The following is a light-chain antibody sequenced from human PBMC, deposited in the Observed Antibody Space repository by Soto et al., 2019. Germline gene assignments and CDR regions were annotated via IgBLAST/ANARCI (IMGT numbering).Light chain of an antibody. Sequence: QSVLTQPPSVSGAPGQRVTISCTGSSSNIGAGYDVHWYQQLPGTAPKLLIYGNSNRPSGVPDRFSGSKSGTSASLAITGLHAEHEDDYYSQSYDSRLSGYVVFGGGTKLTVL. J-gene: IGLJ2*01. CDR3: QSYDSRLSGYVV. V-gene: IGLV1-40*01. CDR2: GNS. CDR1: SSNIGAGYD.